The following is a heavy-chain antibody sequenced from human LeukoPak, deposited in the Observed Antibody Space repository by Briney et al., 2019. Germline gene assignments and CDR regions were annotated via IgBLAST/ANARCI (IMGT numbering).Heavy chain of an antibody. J-gene: IGHJ4*02. D-gene: IGHD1-7*01. Sequence: PGGSLRLSCAASGFTFSNYWMSWVRQAPGKGLQWVANIKQDGSEKYYVDSVKGRFTISRDNAKKSLYLQMNSLRAEDTAVYHCARDDDWNYEDYWGQGTLVTVSS. CDR2: IKQDGSEK. V-gene: IGHV3-7*01. CDR1: GFTFSNYW. CDR3: ARDDDWNYEDY.